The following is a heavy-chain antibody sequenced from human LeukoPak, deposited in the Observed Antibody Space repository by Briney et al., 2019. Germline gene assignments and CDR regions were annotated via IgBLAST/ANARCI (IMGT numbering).Heavy chain of an antibody. V-gene: IGHV1-46*01. D-gene: IGHD1-26*01. J-gene: IGHJ3*02. Sequence: GASVKVSCKASGYTFTNYYIHWVRQAPGQGLEWVGMINPSGGRTSYAQKFQGRFTMTEDTSTDTAFMELSSLTSDDTAVYYCATDRIVEVNFEAFQIWGQGTMVTVSS. CDR2: INPSGGRT. CDR1: GYTFTNYY. CDR3: ATDRIVEVNFEAFQI.